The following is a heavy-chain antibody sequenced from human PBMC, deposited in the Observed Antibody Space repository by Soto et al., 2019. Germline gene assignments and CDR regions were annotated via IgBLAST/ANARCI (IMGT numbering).Heavy chain of an antibody. CDR2: ISSDETTT. CDR1: GSTFSSYW. V-gene: IGHV3-74*01. CDR3: ARDVDADFRTDFDY. D-gene: IGHD4-17*01. Sequence: PVGSLRLSCAASGSTFSSYWMHWVRQAPGKGLAWVSRISSDETTTTYADSVKGRFTISRDNAENSVYLEMDSLRAEDTALYYCARDVDADFRTDFDYWGRGTLVTVSS. J-gene: IGHJ4*02.